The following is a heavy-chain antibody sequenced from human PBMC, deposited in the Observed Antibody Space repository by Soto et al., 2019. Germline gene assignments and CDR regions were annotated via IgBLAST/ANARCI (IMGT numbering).Heavy chain of an antibody. J-gene: IGHJ4*02. CDR1: GFIFSSFS. CDR3: ARDLAYAFDY. CDR2: IRSDSNHI. V-gene: IGHV3-48*02. Sequence: RRLSCAASGFIFSSFSMNWIRQAPGKGLEWLSYIRSDSNHIGYADSVRGRFTISSDIAKNSLFLQMSSLRDEDTAVYYCARDLAYAFDYWGQGTLVTVSS. D-gene: IGHD3-16*01.